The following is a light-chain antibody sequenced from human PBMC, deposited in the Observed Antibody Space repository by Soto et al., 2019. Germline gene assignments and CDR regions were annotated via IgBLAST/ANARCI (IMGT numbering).Light chain of an antibody. V-gene: IGLV2-23*02. CDR3: CSYAGIRV. J-gene: IGLJ1*01. CDR2: EVN. CDR1: SSDVGSYNL. Sequence: VLPQPSSGSGSAGQSITISCTGTSSDVGSYNLVSWYQQYSGKAPKLLIYEVNKRPSGVSNRFSGSKSGNTASLTISGLQAEDEADYYCCSYAGIRVFGTGTKVTVL.